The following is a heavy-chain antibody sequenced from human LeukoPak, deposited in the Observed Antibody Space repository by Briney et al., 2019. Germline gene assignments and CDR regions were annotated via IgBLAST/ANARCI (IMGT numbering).Heavy chain of an antibody. D-gene: IGHD5-24*01. CDR3: ARDPVDGYSHYDY. Sequence: GASVKVSCKASGYTLTDYHMIWVRQAPGQGLEWMAWMKPKSGGINYAQEFQGRGTVTRDTSISTAYMELSSLTSDDTAIYYCARDPVDGYSHYDYWGQGTLVTVSS. CDR1: GYTLTDYH. V-gene: IGHV1-2*02. J-gene: IGHJ4*02. CDR2: MKPKSGGI.